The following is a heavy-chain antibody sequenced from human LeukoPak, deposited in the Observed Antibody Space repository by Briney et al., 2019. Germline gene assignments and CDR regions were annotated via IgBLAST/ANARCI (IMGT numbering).Heavy chain of an antibody. CDR1: GFTFSSYG. D-gene: IGHD1-26*01. J-gene: IGHJ1*01. Sequence: GVSLRLSCAASGFTFSSYGMHWVRQAPGKGLEWVAVISHDGSKKYYAYSVKGRFTISRDNSKNTLYLQMNSLRDEDTAVYYCAKDPYSGSFEYFQHWGQGTLVTVSS. CDR2: ISHDGSKK. V-gene: IGHV3-30*18. CDR3: AKDPYSGSFEYFQH.